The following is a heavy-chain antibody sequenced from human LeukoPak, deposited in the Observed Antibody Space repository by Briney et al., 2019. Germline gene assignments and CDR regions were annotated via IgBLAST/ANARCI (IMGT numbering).Heavy chain of an antibody. CDR3: ARDRFDSGAGHPYFDS. Sequence: GGSLRLSCAASGFTFSTYSMSRVRRAPGKGLEWVSAINSGFTTYYPDSVRGRFTISRDNSKNTLYLQMNSLTVEDMAVYYCARDRFDSGAGHPYFDSWGQGTQVTVSS. CDR2: INSGFTT. V-gene: IGHV3-23*01. J-gene: IGHJ4*02. D-gene: IGHD3-22*01. CDR1: GFTFSTYS.